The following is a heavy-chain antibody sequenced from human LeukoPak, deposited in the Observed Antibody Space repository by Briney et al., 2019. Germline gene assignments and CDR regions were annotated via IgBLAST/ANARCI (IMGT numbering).Heavy chain of an antibody. CDR2: INPSGGST. D-gene: IGHD6-13*01. CDR1: GYTFTSYY. CDR3: AREGWAPYSTSQALGFDY. J-gene: IGHJ4*02. Sequence: ASVKASCKASGYTFTSYYMHWVRQAPGQGLEWMGIINPSGGSTSYAQKFQGRVTMTRDTSTSTVYMELSSLRSEDTAVYYCAREGWAPYSTSQALGFDYWGQGTLVTVSS. V-gene: IGHV1-46*01.